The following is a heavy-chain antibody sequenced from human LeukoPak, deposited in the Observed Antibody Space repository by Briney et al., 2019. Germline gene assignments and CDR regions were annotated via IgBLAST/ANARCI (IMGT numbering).Heavy chain of an antibody. CDR3: ARDLRDGYNLLDS. D-gene: IGHD5-24*01. CDR2: IKQDGSEK. J-gene: IGHJ4*02. CDR1: GGSFSGYY. V-gene: IGHV3-7*01. Sequence: ETLSLTCAVYGGSFSGYYWSWIRQPPGKGLEWVANIKQDGSEKYNVDSVKGRFTISRDNAKNSLYLQMNSLRAEDTALYYCARDLRDGYNLLDSWGQGTLVTVSS.